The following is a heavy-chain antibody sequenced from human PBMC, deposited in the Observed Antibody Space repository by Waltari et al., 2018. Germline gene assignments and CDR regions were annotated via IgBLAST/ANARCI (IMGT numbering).Heavy chain of an antibody. Sequence: QVQLQESGPGLVKPSQTLSLTCTVSGGPISSGGYYWSWIRQHPGKGLEWIGYIYYSGSTYYNPSLKSRVTISVDTSKNQFSLKLSSVTAADTAVYYCARDLRRHGSTPFGYWGQGTLVTVSS. CDR3: ARDLRRHGSTPFGY. D-gene: IGHD6-13*01. CDR1: GGPISSGGYY. CDR2: IYYSGST. J-gene: IGHJ4*02. V-gene: IGHV4-31*03.